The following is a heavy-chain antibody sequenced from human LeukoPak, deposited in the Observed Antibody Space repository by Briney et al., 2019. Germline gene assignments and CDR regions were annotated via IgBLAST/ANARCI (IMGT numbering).Heavy chain of an antibody. Sequence: SETLSLNCTVSGGSISSYYWSWIRQPPGNGLEWIGYIYYSGSTNYNPSLKSRVTISVDTSKNQFSLKLSSVTAADTAVYYCARHVVAAAGTEVWFDPWGQGTLVTVSS. CDR1: GGSISSYY. V-gene: IGHV4-59*08. D-gene: IGHD6-13*01. CDR3: ARHVVAAAGTEVWFDP. CDR2: IYYSGST. J-gene: IGHJ5*02.